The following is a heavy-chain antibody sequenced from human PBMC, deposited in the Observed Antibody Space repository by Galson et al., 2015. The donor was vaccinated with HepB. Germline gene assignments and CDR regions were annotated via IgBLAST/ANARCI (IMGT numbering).Heavy chain of an antibody. CDR2: INHSGST. J-gene: IGHJ4*02. CDR1: GGSFSGYY. CDR3: ARGSPRRAGPY. V-gene: IGHV4-34*01. Sequence: ETLSLTCAVYGGSFSGYYWSWIRQPPGKGLEWIGEINHSGSTNYNPSLKSRVTISVDTSKNQFSLKLSSVTAADTAVYYCARGSPRRAGPYWGQGTLVTVSS.